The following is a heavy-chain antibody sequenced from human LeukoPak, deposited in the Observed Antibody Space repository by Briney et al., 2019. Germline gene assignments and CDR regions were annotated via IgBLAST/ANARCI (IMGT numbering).Heavy chain of an antibody. J-gene: IGHJ4*02. CDR1: GFTVSSYA. CDR3: ASNIAARRNY. Sequence: GGSLRLSCAASGFTVSSYAIHWVRQAPGKGLEWVAVISYDGSNKYYADSVKGRFTISRDNSKNTLYLQMNSLRAEDTAVYYCASNIAARRNYWGQGTLVTVSS. CDR2: ISYDGSNK. D-gene: IGHD6-6*01. V-gene: IGHV3-30-3*01.